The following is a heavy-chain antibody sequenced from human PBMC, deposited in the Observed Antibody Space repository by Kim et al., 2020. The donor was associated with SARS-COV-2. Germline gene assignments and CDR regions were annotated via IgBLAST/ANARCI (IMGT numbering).Heavy chain of an antibody. Sequence: SETLSLTCAVYGGSFSGYYWSWIRQPPGKGLEWIGEINHSGSTNYNPSLKSRVTISVDTSKNQFSLKLSSVTAADTAVYYCARLLPWARAHYYDSSVLGGYFDYWGQGTLVTVSS. CDR3: ARLLPWARAHYYDSSVLGGYFDY. V-gene: IGHV4-34*01. CDR2: INHSGST. J-gene: IGHJ4*02. D-gene: IGHD3-22*01. CDR1: GGSFSGYY.